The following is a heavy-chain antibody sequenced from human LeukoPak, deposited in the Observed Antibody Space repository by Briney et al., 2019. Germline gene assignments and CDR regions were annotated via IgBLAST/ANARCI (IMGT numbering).Heavy chain of an antibody. J-gene: IGHJ4*02. CDR2: IRGGGTSE. CDR3: AKEDGNYGSGRYYYFDY. CDR1: GFTFSAYA. V-gene: IGHV3-23*01. Sequence: GGFLRLSCTASGFTFSAYAMVWVRQAPGKGPEGFSAIRGGGTSEFYADSVKGRFTISRYNSKSTLYLVMNSLRAEDTAVYYCAKEDGNYGSGRYYYFDYWGQGTLVTVSS. D-gene: IGHD3-10*01.